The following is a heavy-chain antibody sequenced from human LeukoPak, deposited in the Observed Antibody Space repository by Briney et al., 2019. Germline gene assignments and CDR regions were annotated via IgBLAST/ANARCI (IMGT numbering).Heavy chain of an antibody. CDR2: ISYDGGYQ. J-gene: IGHJ6*02. CDR3: AKDRRMMSPHYGMDV. Sequence: SRKASGGTFSSYAISWVRQAPGQGLEWVTYISYDGGYQYYADSVKGRFTISRDNSKNTVYLQLNSLTPEDTAVYCCAKDRRMMSPHYGMDVWGQGTTVTVSS. D-gene: IGHD3-16*01. CDR1: GGTFSSYA. V-gene: IGHV3-30*16.